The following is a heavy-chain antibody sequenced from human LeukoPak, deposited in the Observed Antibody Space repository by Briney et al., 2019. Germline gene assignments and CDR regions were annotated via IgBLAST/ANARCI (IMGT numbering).Heavy chain of an antibody. Sequence: SQTLSLTCTVSGGSISSGGYYWSWIRQHPGKGLEWIGYIYYSGGTYYNPSLKSRVTISVDTSKNQFSLKLSSVTAADTAVYYCARDSMALPAANSDAFDIWGQGTMVTVSS. V-gene: IGHV4-31*03. J-gene: IGHJ3*02. CDR2: IYYSGGT. D-gene: IGHD2-2*01. CDR1: GGSISSGGYY. CDR3: ARDSMALPAANSDAFDI.